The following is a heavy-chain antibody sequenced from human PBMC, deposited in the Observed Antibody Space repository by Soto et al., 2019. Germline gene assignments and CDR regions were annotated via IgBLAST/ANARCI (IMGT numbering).Heavy chain of an antibody. D-gene: IGHD3-10*01. CDR3: ATTEVRGVIRFWFDP. Sequence: SVKVSCKASGYSFTGYSMHWVRQAPGQGLEWMGRIIPILGIANYAQKFQGRVTITADKSTSTAYMELSSLRSEDTAVYYCATTEVRGVIRFWFDPWGQG. CDR2: IIPILGIA. J-gene: IGHJ5*02. V-gene: IGHV1-69*02. CDR1: GYSFTGYS.